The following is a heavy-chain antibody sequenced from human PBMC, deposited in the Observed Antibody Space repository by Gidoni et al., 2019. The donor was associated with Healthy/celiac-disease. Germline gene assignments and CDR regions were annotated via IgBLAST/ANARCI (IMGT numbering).Heavy chain of an antibody. V-gene: IGHV1-24*01. Sequence: QVQLVQSGAEVKKPGASVKVSCKVSGYTLTELSMHWGRQAPGKGLEWMGGIDPEDGETIYAQKFQGRVTMTEDTSTDTAYMELSSLRSEDTAVYYCATGGAMVRAFPLDYWGQGTLVTVSS. CDR3: ATGGAMVRAFPLDY. D-gene: IGHD3-10*01. J-gene: IGHJ4*02. CDR1: GYTLTELS. CDR2: IDPEDGET.